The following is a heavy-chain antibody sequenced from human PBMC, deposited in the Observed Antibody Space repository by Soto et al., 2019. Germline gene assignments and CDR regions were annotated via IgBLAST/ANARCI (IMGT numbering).Heavy chain of an antibody. V-gene: IGHV3-33*01. CDR2: IWYDGSNK. CDR1: GFTFNNCG. CDR3: ARDPHYDHSGLHX. J-gene: IGHJ4*02. D-gene: IGHD3-22*01. Sequence: HPGGSLRLSFAASGFTFNNCGMHWVRQAPGKGLEWVSFIWYDGSNKNYAYSVKGRFTISRDSSKDILYLQMDSLRPEDMAVYHCARDPHYDHSGLHXWGQGTLVTVSX.